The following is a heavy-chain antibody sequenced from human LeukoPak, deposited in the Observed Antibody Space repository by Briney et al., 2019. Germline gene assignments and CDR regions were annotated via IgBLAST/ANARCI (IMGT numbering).Heavy chain of an antibody. J-gene: IGHJ6*03. Sequence: SETLSLTCTVSGASLNDYYWSWIRQPPGKALEWIGFIHSSGSANSNPSLTSRVTISIDTSKNQFSLKLSSVTAADTAVYYCARNNLHYYYMDVWGKGTTVTVSS. CDR2: IHSSGSA. V-gene: IGHV4-59*08. CDR3: ARNNLHYYYMDV. CDR1: GASLNDYY.